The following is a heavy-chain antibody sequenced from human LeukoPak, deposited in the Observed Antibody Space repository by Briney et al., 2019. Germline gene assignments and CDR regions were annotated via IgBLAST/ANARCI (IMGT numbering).Heavy chain of an antibody. CDR1: GYTFTSYG. D-gene: IGHD6-19*01. V-gene: IGHV1-18*01. CDR3: ARARGHSSGWYGFDY. CDR2: ISAYSGNT. J-gene: IGHJ4*02. Sequence: GASVKVSCKASGYTFTSYGISWVRQAPGQGLEWMGWISAYSGNTNYAQKLQGRVTMTTDTSTSTAYMELRSLRSDDTAVYYCARARGHSSGWYGFDYWGQGTLVTVSS.